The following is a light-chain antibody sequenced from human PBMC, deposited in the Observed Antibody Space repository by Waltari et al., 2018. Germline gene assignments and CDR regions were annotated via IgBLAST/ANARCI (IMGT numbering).Light chain of an antibody. CDR3: QQYGSLRT. CDR1: QSVSSSY. Sequence: EIVLTQSPGTLSLSPGERATLSCRASQSVSSSYLAWYQQKPGQAPRLLIYGASSRATGIPDRFSGSGSVTDFTLTISRLEPEDFAVYYCQQYGSLRTFGQGTKLEIK. CDR2: GAS. J-gene: IGKJ2*01. V-gene: IGKV3-20*01.